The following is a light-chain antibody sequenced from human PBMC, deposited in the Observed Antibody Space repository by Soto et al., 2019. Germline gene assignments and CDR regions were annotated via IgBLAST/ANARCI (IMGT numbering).Light chain of an antibody. V-gene: IGKV3-20*01. J-gene: IGKJ1*01. Sequence: EIVLTQSPGTLSLSPGERATLSCRASQSIGGNYLHWYQQKPGQAPRLLIFGTSSRATGIPDRFIGGGSGTDFTLTISRLEPEDFAVYYCQQCGTLPGTFGQGTKVDSK. CDR1: QSIGGNY. CDR3: QQCGTLPGT. CDR2: GTS.